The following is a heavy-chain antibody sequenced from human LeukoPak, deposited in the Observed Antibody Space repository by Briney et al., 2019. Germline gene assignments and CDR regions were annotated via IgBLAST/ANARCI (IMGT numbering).Heavy chain of an antibody. Sequence: GGSLRLSCAASAFTFKSYAMIWVRQAPGKGLEWVSAVDASGTTTYYADSVKGRFIISRDNSKNTLYLELTSLRAEDTAIYYCANDPGYSTSEPTQHWGQGTLVTVSP. CDR3: ANDPGYSTSEPTQH. J-gene: IGHJ4*02. CDR2: VDASGTTT. CDR1: AFTFKSYA. D-gene: IGHD2-8*01. V-gene: IGHV3-23*05.